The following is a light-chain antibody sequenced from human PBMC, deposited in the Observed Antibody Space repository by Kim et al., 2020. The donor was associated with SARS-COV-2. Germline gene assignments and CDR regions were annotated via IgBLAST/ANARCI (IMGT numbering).Light chain of an antibody. CDR2: AAS. CDR1: QSISDY. V-gene: IGKV1-27*01. Sequence: ASVGDRVTSTCRASQSISDYLDWYQQNPGKVPKLLIYAASTLQSGVASRFSGSGSGTDFTLTISSLQPDDVATYDGQKYNSAPHTFGPGTKVDIK. CDR3: QKYNSAPHT. J-gene: IGKJ3*01.